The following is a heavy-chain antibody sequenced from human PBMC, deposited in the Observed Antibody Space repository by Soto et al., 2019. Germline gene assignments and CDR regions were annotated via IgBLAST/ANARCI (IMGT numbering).Heavy chain of an antibody. CDR1: VYSFTSYW. J-gene: IGHJ6*02. CDR3: ARSALAVAGDYGMDV. CDR2: IDPSDSYT. Sequence: GESLTISCKGSVYSFTSYWISWVRQMPGKGLEWMGRIDPSDSYTNYSPSFQGHVTISADKSISTAYLQWSSLKASDTAMYYWARSALAVAGDYGMDVWGQGTTVTV. D-gene: IGHD6-19*01. V-gene: IGHV5-10-1*01.